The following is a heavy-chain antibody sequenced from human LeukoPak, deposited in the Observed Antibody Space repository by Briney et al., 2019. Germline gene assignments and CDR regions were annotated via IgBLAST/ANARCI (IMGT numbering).Heavy chain of an antibody. CDR2: IIPIFGTA. CDR3: ARDRVVAATHHGFDY. V-gene: IGHV1-69*13. CDR1: GGTFSSYA. J-gene: IGHJ4*02. Sequence: ASVKVSCKASGGTFSSYAISWVRQAPGQGLEWMGGIIPIFGTANYAQKFQGRVTITADESTSTAYMELSSLRSEDTAVYYCARDRVVAATHHGFDYWGQGTLVTVSS. D-gene: IGHD2-15*01.